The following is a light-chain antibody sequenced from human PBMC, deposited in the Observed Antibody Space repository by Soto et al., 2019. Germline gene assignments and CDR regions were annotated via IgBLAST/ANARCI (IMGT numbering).Light chain of an antibody. V-gene: IGKV1D-12*01. CDR2: AAS. Sequence: DIQMTQSPSSVSASVGDRVTITCRASQGISNWLTWYQQKPGKAPNLLIYAASSLEIGVPSRFSGSGYGTDFTLTINSLQPEDFATYYCQQVNSFPHTFGGVTKVEIK. CDR1: QGISNW. J-gene: IGKJ4*01. CDR3: QQVNSFPHT.